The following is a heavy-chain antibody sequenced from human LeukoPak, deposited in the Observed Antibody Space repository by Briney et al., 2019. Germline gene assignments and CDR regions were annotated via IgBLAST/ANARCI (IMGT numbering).Heavy chain of an antibody. CDR2: IHSDGIGT. J-gene: IGHJ4*02. CDR1: GFSFSTSW. CDR3: ARAGYDSSGYPGGVDY. V-gene: IGHV3-74*03. Sequence: GGSLRLSCAASGFSFSTSWMHWVRQAPGKGLVWVSRIHSDGIGTTYADSVKGRFTISRDNSKNSLYLQMNSLRAEDTAVYYCARAGYDSSGYPGGVDYWGQGTLVTVSS. D-gene: IGHD3-22*01.